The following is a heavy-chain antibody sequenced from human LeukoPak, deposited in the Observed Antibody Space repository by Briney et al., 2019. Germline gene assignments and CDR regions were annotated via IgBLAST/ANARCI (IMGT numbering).Heavy chain of an antibody. CDR3: AKNGDRGAYCTGGTCYPYFYYYMDV. CDR1: GFNFRNYG. D-gene: IGHD2-15*01. CDR2: ISSTGGTT. J-gene: IGHJ6*03. V-gene: IGHV3-23*01. Sequence: GGSLRLSCVVSGFNFRNYGLSWVRQAPGKGLEWVSSISSTGGTTYYADSVKGRFTISRDNSKNTLYLQMNSLRAEDTAIYYCAKNGDRGAYCTGGTCYPYFYYYMDVWGKGTTVTI.